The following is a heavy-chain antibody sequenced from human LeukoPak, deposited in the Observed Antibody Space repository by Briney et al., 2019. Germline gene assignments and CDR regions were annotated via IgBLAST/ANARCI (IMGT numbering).Heavy chain of an antibody. CDR2: INSDGSST. J-gene: IGHJ4*02. CDR1: GFTFSSYW. V-gene: IGHV3-74*01. CDR3: AREAYDYGDYFPDY. D-gene: IGHD4-17*01. Sequence: PGGSLRLSCAASGFTFSSYWMHWVRQAPGKGLVWVSRINSDGSSTSYADSVKGRFTISRDNAKNTLYLQMNSLRADDTAVYYCAREAYDYGDYFPDYWGQGTLVTVSS.